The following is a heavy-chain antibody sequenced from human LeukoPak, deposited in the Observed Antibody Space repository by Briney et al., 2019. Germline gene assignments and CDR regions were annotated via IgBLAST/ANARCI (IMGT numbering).Heavy chain of an antibody. CDR2: LHADSGMT. CDR3: VKDFLHGPHIEPVGSVGPFDY. Sequence: GGSLRLSCAASGFTFSDYYMSWIRQAPGKGLEWVSGLHADSGMTYYADSVKGRFTISRDNSKNTLYFQMNSLRAEDTAVYYCVKDFLHGPHIEPVGSVGPFDYWGQGTLVTVSS. D-gene: IGHD2-2*01. CDR1: GFTFSDYY. V-gene: IGHV3-23*01. J-gene: IGHJ4*02.